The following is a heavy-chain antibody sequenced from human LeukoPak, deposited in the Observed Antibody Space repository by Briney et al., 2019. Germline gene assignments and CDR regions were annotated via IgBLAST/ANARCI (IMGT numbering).Heavy chain of an antibody. CDR2: IWFDGKNE. CDR3: AKVMGYDSSGYINY. V-gene: IGHV3-33*06. J-gene: IGHJ4*02. CDR1: GFTFSSYG. Sequence: GRSLRLSCAASGFTFSSYGMHWVRQAPGKGLEWVADIWFDGKNEHFADSVKGRFTISRDNSKNTMYLQINSLRAEDTAVYYCAKVMGYDSSGYINYWGQGTLVTVSS. D-gene: IGHD3-22*01.